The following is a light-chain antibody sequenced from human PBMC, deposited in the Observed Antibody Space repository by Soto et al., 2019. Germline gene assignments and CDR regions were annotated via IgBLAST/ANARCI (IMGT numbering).Light chain of an antibody. CDR1: SSDVGGYNY. CDR3: SSYTSSSTLSTYV. V-gene: IGLV2-14*03. Sequence: QSALTQPASVSGSPGQSITISCTGTSSDVGGYNYVSWYQHHPGKAPKLMIYDVSNRPSGVSNRFSGSKSGNTASLIISGLQAADDADYYCSSYTSSSTLSTYVFGTGTKLTVL. J-gene: IGLJ1*01. CDR2: DVS.